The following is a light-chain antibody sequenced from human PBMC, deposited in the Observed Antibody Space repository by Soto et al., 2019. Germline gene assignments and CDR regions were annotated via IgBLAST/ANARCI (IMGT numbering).Light chain of an antibody. V-gene: IGLV4-69*01. Sequence: QPVLTQSPSASASLGASVKLTCTQSSGHSSYAIAWHQQQPENGPRYLMKLNSDGSHSKGDGIPDRFSGSSSGAERYLIISSLESEDEADYYCQTWGTGIHVFGTGTKLTVL. CDR2: LNSDGSH. CDR1: SGHSSYA. J-gene: IGLJ1*01. CDR3: QTWGTGIHV.